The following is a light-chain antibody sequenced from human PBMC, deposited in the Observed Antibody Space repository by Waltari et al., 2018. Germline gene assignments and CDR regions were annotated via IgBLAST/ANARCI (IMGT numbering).Light chain of an antibody. Sequence: QSVLTQPPSASGTPGQRVTISCSGSSSNTRTNSVLWYQQFPGTAPKLLNYRINQSPAGVPDRVSGSKSGTSASLAVSGLRSEDEADYYCASWDDSLSGWVFGGGTKLTVL. CDR1: SSNTRTNS. V-gene: IGLV1-47*01. J-gene: IGLJ3*02. CDR2: RIN. CDR3: ASWDDSLSGWV.